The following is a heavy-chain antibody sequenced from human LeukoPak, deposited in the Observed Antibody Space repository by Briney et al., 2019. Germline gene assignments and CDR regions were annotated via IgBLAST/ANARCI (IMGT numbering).Heavy chain of an antibody. J-gene: IGHJ4*02. CDR2: IYHSGST. D-gene: IGHD6-19*01. V-gene: IGHV4-30-2*01. Sequence: SETLSLTCTVSGGSISSGGYYWSWIRQPPGKGLEWIGYIYHSGSTYYNPSLKSRVTISVDRSKNQFSLKLSSVTAADTAVYYCARADLTIAVAGGHFDYWGQGTLVTVSS. CDR3: ARADLTIAVAGGHFDY. CDR1: GGSISSGGYY.